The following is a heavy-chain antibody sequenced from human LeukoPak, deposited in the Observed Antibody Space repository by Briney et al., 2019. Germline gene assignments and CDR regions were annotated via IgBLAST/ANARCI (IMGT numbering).Heavy chain of an antibody. CDR1: GFTFSSYW. V-gene: IGHV3-74*01. J-gene: IGHJ3*02. CDR3: ARDLLAARLDAFDI. CDR2: IHTDGSST. Sequence: GGSLRLSCIASGFTFSSYWMHWVRHAPGKGLVWVSRIHTDGSSTNYADSVKGRFTISRDNAKNTLYLQMNSLRAGDTAVYYCARDLLAARLDAFDIWGQGTMVTVSS. D-gene: IGHD6-6*01.